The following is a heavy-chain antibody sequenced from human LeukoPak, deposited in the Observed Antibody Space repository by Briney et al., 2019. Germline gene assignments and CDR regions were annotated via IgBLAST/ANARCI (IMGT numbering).Heavy chain of an antibody. Sequence: GGSLRLSCAASGFTFSSYGTHWVRQAPGKGLEWVAFIRYDGSNKYHADSVKGRFTISRDNSKNTLYLQMNSLRAEDTAVYYCAKVGSAMVRGVIISYWGQGTLVTVSS. CDR3: AKVGSAMVRGVIISY. J-gene: IGHJ4*02. CDR2: IRYDGSNK. CDR1: GFTFSSYG. V-gene: IGHV3-30*02. D-gene: IGHD3-10*01.